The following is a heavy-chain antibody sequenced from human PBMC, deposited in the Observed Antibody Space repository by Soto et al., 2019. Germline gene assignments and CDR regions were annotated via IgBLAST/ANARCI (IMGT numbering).Heavy chain of an antibody. CDR1: GFSFSTYS. D-gene: IGHD6-6*01. Sequence: EVQLVESGGGLVQPGGSLILSCAASGFSFSTYSMNWVRQAPGKGLEWVSYISSRSYTIYYIDSVKGRFTISRDNAKSSLYLQMNSLRDEDTAVYYCARGGSSSDNGMDVWGQGTTVTVSS. V-gene: IGHV3-48*02. CDR3: ARGGSSSDNGMDV. CDR2: ISSRSYTI. J-gene: IGHJ6*02.